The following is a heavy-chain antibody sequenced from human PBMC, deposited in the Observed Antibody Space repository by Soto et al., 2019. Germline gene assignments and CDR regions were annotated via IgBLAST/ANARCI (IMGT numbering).Heavy chain of an antibody. CDR3: ARVEADTAMVSYYYYGMDV. Sequence: SVKVSCKASGGTFSSYAISWVRQAPGQGLEWMGGIIPIFGTANYAQKFQGRVTITADESTSTAYMELSSLRSEDTAVYYCARVEADTAMVSYYYYGMDVWGQGTTVTVSS. V-gene: IGHV1-69*13. D-gene: IGHD5-18*01. CDR2: IIPIFGTA. J-gene: IGHJ6*02. CDR1: GGTFSSYA.